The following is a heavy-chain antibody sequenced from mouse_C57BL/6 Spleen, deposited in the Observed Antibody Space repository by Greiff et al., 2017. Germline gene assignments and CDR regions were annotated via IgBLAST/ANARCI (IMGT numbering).Heavy chain of an antibody. J-gene: IGHJ1*03. CDR1: GYTFTSYG. D-gene: IGHD1-1*01. CDR2: IYPRSGNT. V-gene: IGHV1-81*01. CDR3: AREEIYYYGSSYFDV. Sequence: VKLMESGAELARPGASVTLSCKASGYTFTSYGISWVKQRTGQGLEWIGEIYPRSGNTYYNEKFKGKATLTADKSSSTAYMELRSLTSEDSAVYFCAREEIYYYGSSYFDVWGTGTTVTVSS.